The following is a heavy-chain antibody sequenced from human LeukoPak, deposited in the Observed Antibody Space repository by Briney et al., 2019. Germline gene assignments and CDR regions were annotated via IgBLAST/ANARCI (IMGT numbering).Heavy chain of an antibody. Sequence: QTGGSLRLSCAASGFTFSSYGMPWVRQAPGKGLEWVAVISYDGSNKYYADSVKGRFTISRDNSKNTLYLQMNSLRAEDTAVYYCARASYYYDSSGYLALYYYYGMDVWGQGTTVTVSS. CDR1: GFTFSSYG. V-gene: IGHV3-30*03. D-gene: IGHD3-22*01. CDR2: ISYDGSNK. CDR3: ARASYYYDSSGYLALYYYYGMDV. J-gene: IGHJ6*02.